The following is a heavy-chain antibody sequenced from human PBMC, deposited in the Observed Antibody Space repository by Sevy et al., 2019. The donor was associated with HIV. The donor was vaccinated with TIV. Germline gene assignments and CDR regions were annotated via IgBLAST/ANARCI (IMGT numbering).Heavy chain of an antibody. Sequence: GGSLRLSCSASGFTFRSFSMHWVRQAPGKGLEWVAAIWYDGRNKQYADSVKGRFTISRDNSKNMLSLEMNSLRAEDTGLYFCARDSARVIVPTAGFDSWGQGTVVTVSS. CDR3: ARDSARVIVPTAGFDS. D-gene: IGHD1-1*01. CDR1: GFTFRSFS. CDR2: IWYDGRNK. J-gene: IGHJ5*01. V-gene: IGHV3-33*01.